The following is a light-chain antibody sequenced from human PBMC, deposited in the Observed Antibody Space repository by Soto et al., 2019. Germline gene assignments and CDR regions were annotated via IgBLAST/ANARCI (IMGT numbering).Light chain of an antibody. CDR2: GAS. J-gene: IGKJ2*01. V-gene: IGKV1-39*01. Sequence: DIQMTQSPSSLSASVGDRVTITCRASQRISSYLHWYQQKPGKAPKLLMYGASNLQSGVPSRISGGGFGTDFTLTSSSLQPEDFATYYCQQSYSTPQTFGQGTKLEIK. CDR3: QQSYSTPQT. CDR1: QRISSY.